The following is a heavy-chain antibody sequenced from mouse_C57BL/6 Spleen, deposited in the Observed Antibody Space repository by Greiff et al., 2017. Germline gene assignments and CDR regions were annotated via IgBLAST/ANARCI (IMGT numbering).Heavy chain of an antibody. V-gene: IGHV1-55*01. CDR2: IYPGSGST. D-gene: IGHD1-1*01. J-gene: IGHJ1*03. CDR1: GYTFTSYW. Sequence: VQLQQPGAELVKPGASVKMSCKASGYTFTSYWITWVKQRPGQGLEWIGDIYPGSGSTNYNQKFKSKATMTVDTSSSTAYMQLSSLTSEGSAVYYWAPYGSSYDWYFDVWGTGTTVTVSS. CDR3: APYGSSYDWYFDV.